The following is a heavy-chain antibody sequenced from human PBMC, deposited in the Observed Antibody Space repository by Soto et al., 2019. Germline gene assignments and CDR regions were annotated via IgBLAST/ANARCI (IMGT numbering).Heavy chain of an antibody. Sequence: ASAKVSCKASGYTYTSYARHWVRQAPGQRLEWMGWINAGNGNTKYSQKFQGRVTITRDTSASTAYMELSSLRSEDTAVYYCASTFTVPAATAYWGQGTLVTGSS. V-gene: IGHV1-3*01. J-gene: IGHJ1*01. CDR1: GYTYTSYA. D-gene: IGHD2-2*01. CDR3: ASTFTVPAATAY. CDR2: INAGNGNT.